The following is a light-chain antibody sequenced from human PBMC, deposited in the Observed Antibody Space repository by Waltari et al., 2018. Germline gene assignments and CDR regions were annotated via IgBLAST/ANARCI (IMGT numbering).Light chain of an antibody. V-gene: IGKV1-5*03. CDR1: QSIGSW. Sequence: DIQMTQFPSTLSASVGDRVTITCRASQSIGSWLALYQQKPGEAPKVLCYKASILESGVPSRFSGSGSGTEFTLTISSLQPDDFATYYCQQYQSPPWTFGQGTNVEIK. J-gene: IGKJ1*01. CDR3: QQYQSPPWT. CDR2: KAS.